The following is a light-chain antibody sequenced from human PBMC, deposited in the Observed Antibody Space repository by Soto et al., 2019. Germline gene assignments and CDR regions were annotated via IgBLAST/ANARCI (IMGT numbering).Light chain of an antibody. CDR1: QSISDW. CDR2: KAS. CDR3: QRYNSYPYT. Sequence: DIPMTQSPSTLSASVGDRATITCRASQSISDWLAWYQQTPGKAPMLLIYKASTLQSGVPSRVSGSGSGREFTLTSRRLQPDVFATFYCQRYNSYPYTFGQGTKLEIK. J-gene: IGKJ2*01. V-gene: IGKV1-5*03.